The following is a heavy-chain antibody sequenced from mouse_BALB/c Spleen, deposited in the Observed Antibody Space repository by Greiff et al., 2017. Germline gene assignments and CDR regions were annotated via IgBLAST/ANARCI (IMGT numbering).Heavy chain of an antibody. CDR1: GFTFSSYT. V-gene: IGHV5-12-2*01. Sequence: EVHLVESGGGLVQPGGSLKLSCAASGFTFSSYTMSWVRQTPEKRLEWVAYISNGGGSTYYPDTVKGRFTISRDNAKNTLYLQMSSLKSEDTAMYYCAREGYGSSPMDYWGQGTSVTVSS. CDR2: ISNGGGST. J-gene: IGHJ4*01. CDR3: AREGYGSSPMDY. D-gene: IGHD1-1*01.